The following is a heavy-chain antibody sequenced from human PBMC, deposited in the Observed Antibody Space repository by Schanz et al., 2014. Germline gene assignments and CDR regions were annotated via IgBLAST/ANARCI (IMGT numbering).Heavy chain of an antibody. Sequence: QVRLQESGPGLVKPSGTLSLTCAVSGASISSNNWWTWVRQSPGKGLDWIGEIFHTGSTKYNPSPKSRVTVSVDNPKTQSTLKPNSVTAADTAVYYCATVSYDFWSGKNYYSFHIDVWGRGTTVTVSS. CDR3: ATVSYDFWSGKNYYSFHIDV. D-gene: IGHD3-3*01. CDR1: GASISSNNW. CDR2: IFHTGST. J-gene: IGHJ6*03. V-gene: IGHV4-4*02.